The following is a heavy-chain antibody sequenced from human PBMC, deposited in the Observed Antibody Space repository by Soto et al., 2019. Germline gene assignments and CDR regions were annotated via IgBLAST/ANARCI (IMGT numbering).Heavy chain of an antibody. Sequence: EVQLVESGGGLVQPGGSLRLSCAASGFTFSSYEMNWVRQAPGKGLEWVSYISSSGTTIYYADSVKGRFTISRDNAKNSLYLQMNSLRAEDTAVYYCARTAGGGYTDGYDYWGQGTLVTVSS. D-gene: IGHD5-18*01. J-gene: IGHJ4*02. CDR2: ISSSGTTI. CDR1: GFTFSSYE. CDR3: ARTAGGGYTDGYDY. V-gene: IGHV3-48*03.